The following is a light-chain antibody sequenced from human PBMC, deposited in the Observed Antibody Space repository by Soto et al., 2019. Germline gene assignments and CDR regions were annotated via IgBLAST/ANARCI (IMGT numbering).Light chain of an antibody. Sequence: EIVMTQSPATLSVSPGERATLSCRASQSVTSNLAWYQQKPGQAPRLLIYGASTSATGIPARFSGSGSGTKFTLTISSLQSEDFAVYYCQQYNNWPYTFGQGTKLEIK. CDR3: QQYNNWPYT. CDR2: GAS. J-gene: IGKJ2*01. V-gene: IGKV3-15*01. CDR1: QSVTSN.